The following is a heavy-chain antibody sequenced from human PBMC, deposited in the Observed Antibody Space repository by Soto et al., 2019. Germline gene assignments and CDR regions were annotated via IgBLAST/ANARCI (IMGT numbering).Heavy chain of an antibody. CDR3: ATEFGDQTDFAN. CDR2: IIATLDLT. J-gene: IGHJ3*02. Sequence: QVQLVHSGPELKKPGSSVRVSCRASGGTFNSYTITWVRQSPGQGLEWLGRIIATLDLTNSAQNFQGRVTITADKSTSTAYMELTSLRSEDTAVYYCATEFGDQTDFANWGQGTVVTVSS. V-gene: IGHV1-69*04. CDR1: GGTFNSYT. D-gene: IGHD3-10*01.